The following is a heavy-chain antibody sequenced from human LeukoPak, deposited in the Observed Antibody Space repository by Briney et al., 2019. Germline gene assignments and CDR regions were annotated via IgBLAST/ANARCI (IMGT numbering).Heavy chain of an antibody. CDR3: VTDISGSYYVDEFGNWFDP. V-gene: IGHV1-2*02. CDR2: INPNSGDT. D-gene: IGHD1-26*01. Sequence: ASVKVSCKSSGYTFTGYYMHWVRQAPGQGLEWMGWINPNSGDTNYAQKFQGRVTMTRDTSISTAYMELSRLRSDDTAVYYCVTDISGSYYVDEFGNWFDPWGQGTLVTVSS. J-gene: IGHJ5*02. CDR1: GYTFTGYY.